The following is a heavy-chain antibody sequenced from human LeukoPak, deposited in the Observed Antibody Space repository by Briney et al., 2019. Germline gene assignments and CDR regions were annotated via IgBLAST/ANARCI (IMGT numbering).Heavy chain of an antibody. V-gene: IGHV4-39*01. CDR2: IYYSGST. Sequence: PSETLSLTCTVSGGSISSSSYYWGWIRQPPGKGLEWIGSIYYSGSTYYNPSLKSRVTISVDTSKNQFSLKLSSVTAADTAVYYCARLYGSGSPVGYWGQGTLVTVSS. D-gene: IGHD3-10*01. CDR1: GGSISSSSYY. CDR3: ARLYGSGSPVGY. J-gene: IGHJ4*02.